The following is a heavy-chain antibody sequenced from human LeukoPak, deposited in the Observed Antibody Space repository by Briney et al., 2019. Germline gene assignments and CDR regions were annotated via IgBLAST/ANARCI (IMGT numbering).Heavy chain of an antibody. D-gene: IGHD6-19*01. Sequence: ASAKVSCKASGYTFTSYAMHWVRQAPGQRLEWMGWINAGNGNTKYSQKFQGRVTTTRGTSASTAYMELSSLRSEDTAVYYCARARGHSSGWRGFDYWGQGTLVTVSS. V-gene: IGHV1-3*01. CDR2: INAGNGNT. CDR3: ARARGHSSGWRGFDY. CDR1: GYTFTSYA. J-gene: IGHJ4*02.